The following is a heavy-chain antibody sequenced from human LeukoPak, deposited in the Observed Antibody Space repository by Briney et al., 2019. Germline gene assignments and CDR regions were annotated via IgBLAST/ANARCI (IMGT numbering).Heavy chain of an antibody. J-gene: IGHJ3*01. D-gene: IGHD3-10*01. Sequence: SETLSLTCTLSGGSISSYYWSSIRQPPGKGLEWIGYIYYSGSTNYNPSLKSRVTISVDTSKNQFSLKLSSVTAADTAVYYCAGGRSITMPYRACDVWGQGTMVTVSS. CDR1: GGSISSYY. CDR2: IYYSGST. CDR3: AGGRSITMPYRACDV. V-gene: IGHV4-59*01.